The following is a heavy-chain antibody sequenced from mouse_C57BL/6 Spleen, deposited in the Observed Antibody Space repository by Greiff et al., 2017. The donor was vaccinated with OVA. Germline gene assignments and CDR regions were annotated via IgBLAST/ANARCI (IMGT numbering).Heavy chain of an antibody. CDR1: GFNIKDDY. Sequence: VQLKQSGAELVRPGASVKLSCTASGFNIKDDYMHWVKQRPEQGLEWIGWIDPENGDTEYASKFQGKATITADTSSNTAYLQLSSLTSEDTAVYYCTPRTARVYWGQGTLVTVSA. CDR2: IDPENGDT. V-gene: IGHV14-4*01. CDR3: TPRTARVY. D-gene: IGHD3-2*01. J-gene: IGHJ3*01.